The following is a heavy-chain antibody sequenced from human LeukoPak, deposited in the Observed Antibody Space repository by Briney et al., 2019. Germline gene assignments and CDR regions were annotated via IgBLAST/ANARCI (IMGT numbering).Heavy chain of an antibody. CDR1: GYSFTSYW. CDR2: IYPGDSDT. D-gene: IGHD2-2*01. J-gene: IGHJ5*02. CDR3: ARQVVVVPAAYNWFDP. Sequence: GESLKISCKGSGYSFTSYWIGWVRQMPGKGLKWMGIIYPGDSDTRYSPSFQGQVTISADKSISTAYLQWSSLKASDTAMYYCARQVVVVPAAYNWFDPWGQGTLVTVSS. V-gene: IGHV5-51*01.